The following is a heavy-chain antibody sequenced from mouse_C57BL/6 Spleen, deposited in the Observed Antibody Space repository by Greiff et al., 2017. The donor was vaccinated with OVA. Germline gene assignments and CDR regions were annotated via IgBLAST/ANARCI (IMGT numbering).Heavy chain of an antibody. CDR3: ARDYYGSSYFDY. CDR1: GYTFTSYW. D-gene: IGHD1-1*01. Sequence: QVQLKQPGAELVRPGSSVKLSCKASGYTFTSYWMHWVKQRPIQGLEWIGNIDPSDSETHYNQKFKDKATLTVDKSSSTAYMQRSSLTSEDSAVYYCARDYYGSSYFDYWGQGTTLTVSS. CDR2: IDPSDSET. V-gene: IGHV1-52*01. J-gene: IGHJ2*01.